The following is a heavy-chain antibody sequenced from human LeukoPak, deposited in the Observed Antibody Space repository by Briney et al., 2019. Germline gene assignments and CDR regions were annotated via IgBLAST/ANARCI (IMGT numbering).Heavy chain of an antibody. CDR3: AKESVGMATIRYFDY. J-gene: IGHJ4*02. V-gene: IGHV3-74*01. CDR2: INSDGSST. D-gene: IGHD5-24*01. CDR1: GFTFSSYW. Sequence: GGSLRLSCAASGFTFSSYWMHWVRQAPGKGLVWVSRINSDGSSTSYADSVKGRFTISRDNAKNTLYLQMNSLRAEDTAVYYCAKESVGMATIRYFDYWGQGTLVTVSS.